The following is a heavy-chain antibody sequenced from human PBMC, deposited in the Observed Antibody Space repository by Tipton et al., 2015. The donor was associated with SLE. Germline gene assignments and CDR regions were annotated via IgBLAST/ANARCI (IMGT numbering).Heavy chain of an antibody. CDR3: ARDHGAECSGGTCYHLDVFEI. J-gene: IGHJ3*02. D-gene: IGHD2-15*01. CDR2: IYSSGST. Sequence: GLVKPSETLSLTCTVSGGSIASYYWSWIRQSPGKGLEWLGYIYSSGSTNYNPSFRSRLTISVDTSKNQFSLKLTSVPAADTAVYYCARDHGAECSGGTCYHLDVFEIWGVGTKVTVSS. CDR1: GGSIASYY. V-gene: IGHV4-59*01.